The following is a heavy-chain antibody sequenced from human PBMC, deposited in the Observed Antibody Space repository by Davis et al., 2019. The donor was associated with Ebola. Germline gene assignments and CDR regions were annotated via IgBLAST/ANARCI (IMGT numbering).Heavy chain of an antibody. Sequence: PSETLSLTCSFSDGSISSHYWNWIRQPPGKGLEWVGIIYDSGRTNYNPSLKSRVTISADTSKNQFSLKLRSVTAADTAVYYCARFGGGAYWGQGTLVTVSS. CDR1: DGSISSHY. D-gene: IGHD3-16*01. CDR2: IYDSGRT. J-gene: IGHJ4*02. CDR3: ARFGGGAY. V-gene: IGHV4-59*11.